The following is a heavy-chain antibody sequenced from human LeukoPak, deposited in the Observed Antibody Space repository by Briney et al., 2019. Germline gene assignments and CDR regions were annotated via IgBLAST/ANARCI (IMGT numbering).Heavy chain of an antibody. Sequence: SDTLSLTCTVSGGSISSGDYYWSWIRQPPGKGLEWIGYIYYSGSIYYNPSLKSRVTISVDTSKNQFSLKLSSVTAADTAVYYCAREGVIRGGFDYWGQGTLVTVSS. CDR3: AREGVIRGGFDY. CDR1: GGSISSGDYY. J-gene: IGHJ4*02. CDR2: IYYSGSI. D-gene: IGHD3-10*01. V-gene: IGHV4-30-4*02.